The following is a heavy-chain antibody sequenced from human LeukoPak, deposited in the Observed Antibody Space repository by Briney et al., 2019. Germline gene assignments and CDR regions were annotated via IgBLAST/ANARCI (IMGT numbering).Heavy chain of an antibody. CDR3: AKRAGIQLGFDY. CDR1: GFTFSSYS. Sequence: GGSLRLSCAASGFTFSSYSMNWVRQAPGKGLEWVSSISSSSSYIYYADSVKGRFTISRDNSKSTLYLQMNSLRAEDTAVYYCAKRAGIQLGFDYWGQGTLVTVSS. D-gene: IGHD5-18*01. J-gene: IGHJ4*02. CDR2: ISSSSSYI. V-gene: IGHV3-21*04.